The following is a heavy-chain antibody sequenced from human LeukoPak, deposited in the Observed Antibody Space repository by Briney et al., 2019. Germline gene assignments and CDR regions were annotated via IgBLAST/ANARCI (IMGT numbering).Heavy chain of an antibody. D-gene: IGHD3-9*01. CDR2: IRYDGTNK. V-gene: IGHV3-30*02. CDR3: AKDSTRYYGVLTVNLREKGALDY. Sequence: GGSLRLSCAASGSTFSLYDMHWVRQAPGRGLEWVAFIRYDGTNKFYALSVRGRSPVHKDHPKITLSLKMNSPRAGDAAVYYSAKDSTRYYGVLTVNLREKGALDYWGQGTLVTVSS. J-gene: IGHJ4*02. CDR1: GSTFSLYD.